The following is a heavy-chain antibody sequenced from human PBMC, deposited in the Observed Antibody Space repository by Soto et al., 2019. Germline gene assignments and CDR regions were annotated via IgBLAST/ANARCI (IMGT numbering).Heavy chain of an antibody. CDR2: ISYDGSNK. CDR3: AIDPSWQPHTPSFDY. D-gene: IGHD2-15*01. CDR1: GFTFSSYA. V-gene: IGHV3-30-3*01. J-gene: IGHJ4*02. Sequence: QVQLVESGGGVVQPGRSLRLSCAASGFTFSSYAMHWVRQAPGKGLEWVAVISYDGSNKYYADSVKGRFTISRDNSKNTLYLQMNSLRAEDTAVYYCAIDPSWQPHTPSFDYWGQGTLVTVSS.